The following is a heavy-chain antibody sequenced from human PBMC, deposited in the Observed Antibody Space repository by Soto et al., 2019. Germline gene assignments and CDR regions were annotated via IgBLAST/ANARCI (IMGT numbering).Heavy chain of an antibody. CDR1: DDSSRSYK. V-gene: IGHV4-59*08. Sequence: PSETLSLTCTVSDDSSRSYKWSWIRQPPERRLEWIGYIDSNGGTSYNPSLQSRVTISIDTSTKQFSLKLSSVTAADTAVYYCVRQGFGRLHGLVDVWGQGTTVTVSS. CDR3: VRQGFGRLHGLVDV. CDR2: IDSNGGT. D-gene: IGHD3-10*01. J-gene: IGHJ6*02.